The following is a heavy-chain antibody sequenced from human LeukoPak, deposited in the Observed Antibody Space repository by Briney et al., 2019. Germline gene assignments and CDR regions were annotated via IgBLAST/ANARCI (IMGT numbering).Heavy chain of an antibody. CDR2: INSYGSIT. CDR1: GFTFSNYW. V-gene: IGHV3-74*01. D-gene: IGHD3-22*01. Sequence: GGSLRLSCAASGFTFSNYWMHWVRQTPGKGLVWVSHINSYGSITTYADSVKGRFTISRGNSKNTLCLQMNSLRAEDTAVYYCAKDHHYYYDSSGYYYYYYGMDVWGQGTTVTVSS. CDR3: AKDHHYYYDSSGYYYYYYGMDV. J-gene: IGHJ6*02.